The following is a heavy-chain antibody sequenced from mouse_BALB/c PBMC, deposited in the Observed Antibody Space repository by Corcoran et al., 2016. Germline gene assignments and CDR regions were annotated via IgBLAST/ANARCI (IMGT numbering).Heavy chain of an antibody. Sequence: EVQLQPSGPALVKPGASVKMSCKASGYTFTSYVMHWVKQKPGQGLEWFGYIFPYDDGTKYNEKFKGKATLTSDKSSSTAYMELSSLTSEDSAVYYCARGKTGTLDYWGPGTTLTVSS. V-gene: IGHV1S136*01. J-gene: IGHJ2*01. CDR2: IFPYDDGT. CDR3: ARGKTGTLDY. D-gene: IGHD4-1*01. CDR1: GYTFTSYV.